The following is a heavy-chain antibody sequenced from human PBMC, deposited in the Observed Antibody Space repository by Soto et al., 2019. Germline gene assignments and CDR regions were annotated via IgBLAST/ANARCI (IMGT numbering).Heavy chain of an antibody. CDR1: SGTFISYA. Sequence: SVEVSYKASSGTFISYAISWVRQAPGQGLEWMGGIIPIFGTANYAQKFQGRVTITADESTSTAYMELSSLRSEDTAVYYCARSPPKANWFDPWGQGTLVTVSS. J-gene: IGHJ5*02. V-gene: IGHV1-69*13. CDR3: ARSPPKANWFDP. CDR2: IIPIFGTA.